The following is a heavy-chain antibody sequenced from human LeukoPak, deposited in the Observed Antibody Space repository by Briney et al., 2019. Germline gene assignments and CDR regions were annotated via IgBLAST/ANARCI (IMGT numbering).Heavy chain of an antibody. CDR3: AKEDDFWSGYSYYFDY. D-gene: IGHD3-3*01. CDR2: IGSSSSTI. CDR1: GFTFSSYS. V-gene: IGHV3-48*01. J-gene: IGHJ4*02. Sequence: PGGSLRLSCAASGFTFSSYSMNWVRQAPGKGLEWVSYIGSSSSTIYYADSVKGRFTISRDNAKNSLYLQMNSLRAEDTAVYYCAKEDDFWSGYSYYFDYWGQGTLVTVSS.